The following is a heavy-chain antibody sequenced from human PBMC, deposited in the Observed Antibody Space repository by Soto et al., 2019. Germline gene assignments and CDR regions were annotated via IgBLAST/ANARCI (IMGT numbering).Heavy chain of an antibody. V-gene: IGHV4-59*01. D-gene: IGHD1-7*01. Sequence: QVQLQESGPGLVKPSETLSLTCTVSGGSILSYYWSWIRQPPGKGLEWIGYIFYTGSTNYHPSLKSRVTISVHTSKNQFSLRLSSVTAADTAVYYCARGGGNYPDRLAYGMDVWGQGTTVTVSS. CDR3: ARGGGNYPDRLAYGMDV. J-gene: IGHJ6*02. CDR1: GGSILSYY. CDR2: IFYTGST.